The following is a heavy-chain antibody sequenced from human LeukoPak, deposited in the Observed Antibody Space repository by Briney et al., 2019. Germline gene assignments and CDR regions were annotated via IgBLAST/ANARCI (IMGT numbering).Heavy chain of an antibody. V-gene: IGHV3-48*01. Sequence: GGSLRLSCAASGFTFSSYSMNWVRQAPGKGLEWVSYISSSSSTIYYADSVKGRFTISRDNAKNSLYLQMNSLRAEDTAVYYCASIVVPAATRAFDIWGQGTMVTVSS. CDR2: ISSSSSTI. CDR1: GFTFSSYS. J-gene: IGHJ3*02. CDR3: ASIVVPAATRAFDI. D-gene: IGHD2-2*01.